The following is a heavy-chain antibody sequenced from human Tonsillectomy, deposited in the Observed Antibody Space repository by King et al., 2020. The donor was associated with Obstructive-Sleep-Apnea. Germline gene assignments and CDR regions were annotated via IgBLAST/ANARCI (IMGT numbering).Heavy chain of an antibody. CDR1: GGSIGSGGYY. D-gene: IGHD3-10*01. Sequence: QLQESGPGLVKPSQNLSLTCTVSGGSIGSGGYYWSWIRQHPGKGLEWIGYIYYSGNTYYSPSLKSRITISVDTSKNQFSLKLSSVTAADTAVYYCARDRGVLTMVRGARLYGMDVWGQGSTVTVSS. J-gene: IGHJ6*02. CDR2: IYYSGNT. CDR3: ARDRGVLTMVRGARLYGMDV. V-gene: IGHV4-31*03.